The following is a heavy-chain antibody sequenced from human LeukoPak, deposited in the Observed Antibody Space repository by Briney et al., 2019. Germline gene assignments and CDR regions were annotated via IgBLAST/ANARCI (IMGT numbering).Heavy chain of an antibody. D-gene: IGHD5-12*01. CDR3: AKDDAWLRFGE. Sequence: GGSLRLSCAASGFIVNNKYMTWVRQAPGKGLEWVSLIYNDGRTYYADSVKGRCTISRDNSKNTLYLEVISLAAEDTAVYYCAKDDAWLRFGEWSQGTLVTVSS. V-gene: IGHV3-53*01. CDR2: IYNDGRT. J-gene: IGHJ4*02. CDR1: GFIVNNKY.